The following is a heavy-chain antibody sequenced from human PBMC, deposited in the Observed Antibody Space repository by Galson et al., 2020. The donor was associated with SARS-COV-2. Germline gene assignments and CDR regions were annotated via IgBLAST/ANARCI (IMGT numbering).Heavy chain of an antibody. CDR2: IDWDDDK. V-gene: IGHV2-70*11. D-gene: IGHD3-22*01. CDR3: ARDDYDSSGYYVIAAFDI. Sequence: ESGPTLVKPTQTLTLTCTFSGFSLSTSGMCVSWIRQPPGKALEWLARIDWDDDKYYSTSLKTRLTISKDTSKNQVVLTMTNMDPVDTATYYCARDDYDSSGYYVIAAFDIWGQGTMVTVSS. J-gene: IGHJ3*02. CDR1: GFSLSTSGMC.